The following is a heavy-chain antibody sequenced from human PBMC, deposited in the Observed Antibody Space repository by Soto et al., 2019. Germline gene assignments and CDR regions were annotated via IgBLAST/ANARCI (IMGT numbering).Heavy chain of an antibody. D-gene: IGHD6-13*01. J-gene: IGHJ4*02. Sequence: ASVKVSCKASGYTFTVYYMHCVLQAPGQGLEWMGWINPNSGGTNYAQKFQGWVTMTRDTSISTAYMELSRLRSDDTAVYYCARAHSSSSADYWGQGTLVTVSS. V-gene: IGHV1-2*04. CDR2: INPNSGGT. CDR1: GYTFTVYY. CDR3: ARAHSSSSADY.